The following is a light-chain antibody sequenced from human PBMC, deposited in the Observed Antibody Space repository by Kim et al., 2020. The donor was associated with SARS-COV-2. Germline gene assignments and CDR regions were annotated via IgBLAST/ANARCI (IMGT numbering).Light chain of an antibody. V-gene: IGLV1-51*01. CDR1: SSNIGNNY. Sequence: QNVPIPRSGSSSNIGNNYVSWYQQLPGTAPKLLIYDNNKRPSGIPDRFSGSKSGTSATLGITGLQTGDEADYYCGTWDSSLSAGGVFGGGTKLTVL. CDR3: GTWDSSLSAGGV. CDR2: DNN. J-gene: IGLJ3*02.